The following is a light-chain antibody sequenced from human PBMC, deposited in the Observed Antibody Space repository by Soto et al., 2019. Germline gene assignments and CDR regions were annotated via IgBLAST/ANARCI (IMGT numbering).Light chain of an antibody. J-gene: IGKJ2*01. CDR2: GAS. Sequence: EIVFTQSPGTLSSSPGERATLSCRASQSVSSSHLAWYQQKPGQAPRLLIYGASSRATGIPDRFSGSGSGTDFTLTISRLEPEDFAVYFCQQYGDSPMYTFGQGTKLEI. CDR1: QSVSSSH. CDR3: QQYGDSPMYT. V-gene: IGKV3-20*01.